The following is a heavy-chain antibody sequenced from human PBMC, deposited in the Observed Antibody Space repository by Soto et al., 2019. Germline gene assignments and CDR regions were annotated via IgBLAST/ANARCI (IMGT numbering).Heavy chain of an antibody. Sequence: SETLSLTCTVSGGSVSSGSYYWSWIRQPPGKGLEWIGYIYYSGSTNYNPSLKSRVTISVDTSKNQFSLKLSSVTAADTAVYYCARAELELRDYYYYGMDVWGQGTTVTSP. CDR1: GGSVSSGSYY. D-gene: IGHD1-7*01. CDR3: ARAELELRDYYYYGMDV. V-gene: IGHV4-61*01. CDR2: IYYSGST. J-gene: IGHJ6*02.